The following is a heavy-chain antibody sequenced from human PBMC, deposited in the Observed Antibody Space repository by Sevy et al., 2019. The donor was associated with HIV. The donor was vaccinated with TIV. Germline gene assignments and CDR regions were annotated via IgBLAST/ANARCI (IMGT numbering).Heavy chain of an antibody. J-gene: IGHJ6*03. D-gene: IGHD3-3*02. V-gene: IGHV1-2*04. CDR2: INPNSGGT. CDR1: GYTFTGYY. Sequence: ASVKVSCKASGYTFTGYYMHWVRQAPGQGLEWMGWINPNSGGTNYAQMFQGWVTMTRDTSISTAYMELSRLRSDDTAVYYCARGRLEPHFYYYYMDVWGKGSTVTVSS. CDR3: ARGRLEPHFYYYYMDV.